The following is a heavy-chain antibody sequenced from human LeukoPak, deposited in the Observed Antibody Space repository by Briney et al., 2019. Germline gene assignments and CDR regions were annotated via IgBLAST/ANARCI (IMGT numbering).Heavy chain of an antibody. CDR1: GYTFTGYY. Sequence: GASVKVSCKASGYTFTGYYMHWVRQAPGQGLGWMGWINPNSGGTNYAQKFQGRVTMTRDTSISTAYMELSRLRSDDTVVYYCARDTSYDFWSGYREANWFDPWGQGTLVTVSS. V-gene: IGHV1-2*02. J-gene: IGHJ5*02. CDR3: ARDTSYDFWSGYREANWFDP. CDR2: INPNSGGT. D-gene: IGHD3-3*01.